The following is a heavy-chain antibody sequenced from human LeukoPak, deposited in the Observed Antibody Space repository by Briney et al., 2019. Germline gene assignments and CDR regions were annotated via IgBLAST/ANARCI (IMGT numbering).Heavy chain of an antibody. J-gene: IGHJ4*02. CDR2: IYYSGST. Sequence: SETLSLTCTVSGGSISSGGYYWSWIRQHPGRGLEWIGYIYYSGSTYYNPSLKSRVTISVDTSKNQFSLKLSSVTAADTAVYYCARDRNYYGSGSSLDYWGQGTLVTVSS. V-gene: IGHV4-31*03. CDR1: GGSISSGGYY. CDR3: ARDRNYYGSGSSLDY. D-gene: IGHD3-10*01.